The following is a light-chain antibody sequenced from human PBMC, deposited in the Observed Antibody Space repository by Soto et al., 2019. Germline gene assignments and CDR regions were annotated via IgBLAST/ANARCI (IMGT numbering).Light chain of an antibody. J-gene: IGKJ5*01. V-gene: IGKV3-20*01. CDR2: GAF. Sequence: LTQSPATLSVSPGERATPSCKTSQSVGSNSAWYQQKPGQAPRLLMYGAFIRAPGFPDRFSGSGSGTDFTLTITRLELEELAGYYCQQYGGSPITFGQGTHWRL. CDR3: QQYGGSPIT. CDR1: QSVGSN.